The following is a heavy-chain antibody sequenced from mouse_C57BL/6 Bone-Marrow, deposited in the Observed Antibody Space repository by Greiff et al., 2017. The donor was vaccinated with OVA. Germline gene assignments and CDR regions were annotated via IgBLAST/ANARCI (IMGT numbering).Heavy chain of an antibody. V-gene: IGHV1-42*01. CDR2: INPSTGGT. CDR1: GYSFTGYY. J-gene: IGHJ2*01. D-gene: IGHD2-2*01. Sequence: EVKLQQSGPELVKPGASVKISCKASGYSFTGYYMNWVKQSPEKSLEWIGEINPSTGGTTYNQKFKAKATLTVDKSSSTAYMQLKSLTSEDSAVYYCARWFFDYWGQGTTLTVSS. CDR3: ARWFFDY.